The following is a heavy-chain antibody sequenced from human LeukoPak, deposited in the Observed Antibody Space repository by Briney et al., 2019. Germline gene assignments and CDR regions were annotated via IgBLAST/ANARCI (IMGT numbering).Heavy chain of an antibody. CDR3: ARGDFWSGYSYFDY. V-gene: IGHV1-69*02. J-gene: IGHJ4*02. D-gene: IGHD3-3*01. CDR1: GGTFSSYT. Sequence: ASVKVSCKASGGTFSSYTISWVRQAPGQGLEWMGRIIPILGIANYAQKFQGRVTITADKSTSTAYMELSRLRSDDTAVYYCARGDFWSGYSYFDYWGQGTLVTVSS. CDR2: IIPILGIA.